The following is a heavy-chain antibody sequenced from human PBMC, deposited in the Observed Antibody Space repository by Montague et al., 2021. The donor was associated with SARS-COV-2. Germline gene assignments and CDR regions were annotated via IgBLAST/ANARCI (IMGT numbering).Heavy chain of an antibody. D-gene: IGHD3-16*02. CDR2: IYWDEDK. Sequence: PALVKPTQTLTLTCNVSGFSLTSSGEGVGWIRQPPGKALEWLALIYWDEDKRYSPSLKNRLVVTNDSAKNQVVLTVINMDPADTGTYYCAHISKLARVRWFDPWGQGTLVTVSS. J-gene: IGHJ5*02. CDR1: GFSLTSSGEG. CDR3: AHISKLARVRWFDP. V-gene: IGHV2-5*02.